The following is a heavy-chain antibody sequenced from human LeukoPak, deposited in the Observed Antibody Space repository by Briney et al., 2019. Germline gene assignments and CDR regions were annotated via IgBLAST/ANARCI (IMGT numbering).Heavy chain of an antibody. D-gene: IGHD2-8*02. CDR2: INTDGSST. J-gene: IGHJ4*02. CDR3: ARFRGVD. CDR1: GFTFSSYW. V-gene: IGHV3-74*01. Sequence: GESLRLSCAASGFTFSSYWMHWVRQAPGKGLVWVSRINTDGSSTSYPAFVKRRSAIFRTNDKNTLYLQRNSLRAEDTAVYYCARFRGVDWGQGTLVTVSS.